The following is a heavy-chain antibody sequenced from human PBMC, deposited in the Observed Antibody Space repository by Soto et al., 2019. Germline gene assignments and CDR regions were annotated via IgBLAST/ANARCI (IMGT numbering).Heavy chain of an antibody. CDR2: ISYDSGAI. V-gene: IGHV3-9*01. CDR1: GFSFHEYA. CDR3: AKEYRGNHWFAF. D-gene: IGHD2-21*01. Sequence: PGRSLRLSCAASGFSFHEYAMHWVRQAPGKGLEWVSGISYDSGAIGYADSVKGRFTISRDNTRNSLFLQLDSLRSDDTAFYYCAKEYRGNHWFAFWGRGTLVSVSS. J-gene: IGHJ5*01.